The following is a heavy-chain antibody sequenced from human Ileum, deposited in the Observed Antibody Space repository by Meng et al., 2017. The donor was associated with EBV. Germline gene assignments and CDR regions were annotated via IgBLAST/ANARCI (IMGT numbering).Heavy chain of an antibody. D-gene: IGHD2-15*01. CDR2: IYYSGST. Sequence: QVRLQESGPGLLKPPETLSLTCTVSGGSISSYYWSWIRQPPGKGLEWIGYIYYSGSTNYNPSLKSRVTISVDTSKNQFSLNLSSVTAADTVVYYCARGGWSLDYWGQGTLVTVSS. CDR1: GGSISSYY. V-gene: IGHV4-59*08. J-gene: IGHJ4*02. CDR3: ARGGWSLDY.